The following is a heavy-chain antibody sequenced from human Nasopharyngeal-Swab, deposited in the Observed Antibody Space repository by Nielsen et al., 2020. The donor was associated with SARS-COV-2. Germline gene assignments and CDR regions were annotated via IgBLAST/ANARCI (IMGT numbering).Heavy chain of an antibody. V-gene: IGHV3-48*03. CDR2: ISSSGSTI. Sequence: LSLTCAASGFTFRSYEMNWVRQAPRKGLEWVSYISSSGSTIYYADSVKGRFTISRDNAKNSLYLQMNSLRAEDTAVYYCARESSIVLMVYVHHYGMDVWSQGTTVTVSS. CDR3: ARESSIVLMVYVHHYGMDV. D-gene: IGHD2-8*01. J-gene: IGHJ6*02. CDR1: GFTFRSYE.